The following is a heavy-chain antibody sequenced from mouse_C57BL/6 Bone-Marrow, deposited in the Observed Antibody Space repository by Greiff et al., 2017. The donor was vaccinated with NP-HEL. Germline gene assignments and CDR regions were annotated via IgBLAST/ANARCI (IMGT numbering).Heavy chain of an antibody. J-gene: IGHJ3*01. CDR3: ARPYYYGSSPPY. Sequence: QVQLQQSGAELARPGASVKLSCKASGYTFTSYGISWVKQRTGQGLEWIGEIYPRSGNTYYNEKFKGKATLTADKSSSTAYMELRSLTSEDSAVYFCARPYYYGSSPPYWGQGTLVTVSA. CDR1: GYTFTSYG. CDR2: IYPRSGNT. V-gene: IGHV1-81*01. D-gene: IGHD1-1*01.